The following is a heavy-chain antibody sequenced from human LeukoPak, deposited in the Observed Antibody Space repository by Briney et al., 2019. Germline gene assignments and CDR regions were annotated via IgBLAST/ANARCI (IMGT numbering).Heavy chain of an antibody. J-gene: IGHJ6*02. CDR2: IIPIFGTA. D-gene: IGHD6-13*01. CDR1: GGTFSSYA. Sequence: SVKVSCKASGGTFSSYAISWVRQAPGQGLEWMGGIIPIFGTANYAQKFQGRVTITADESTSTAYMELSSLRSEDTAVYYCVRGSSSWQPAYYYYYGMDVWGQGTTVTVSS. CDR3: VRGSSSWQPAYYYYYGMDV. V-gene: IGHV1-69*13.